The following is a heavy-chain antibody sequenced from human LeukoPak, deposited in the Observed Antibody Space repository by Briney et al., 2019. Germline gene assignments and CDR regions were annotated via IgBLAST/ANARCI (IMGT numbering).Heavy chain of an antibody. CDR2: ISAYNGNT. J-gene: IGHJ4*02. D-gene: IGHD6-6*01. CDR3: AKYSSLSGYFDY. V-gene: IGHV1-18*04. CDR1: GNTFTSYY. Sequence: ASVKVSCKTSGNTFTSYYMHWVRQAPGQGLEWMGWISAYNGNTNYAQKLQGRVTMTTDTSTSTAYMELRSLRSDDTAVYYCAKYSSLSGYFDYWGQGTLVTVSS.